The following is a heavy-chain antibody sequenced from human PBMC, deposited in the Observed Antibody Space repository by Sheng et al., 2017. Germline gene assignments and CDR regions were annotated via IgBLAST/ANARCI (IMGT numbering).Heavy chain of an antibody. CDR1: GYTFTNFG. CDR2: ISANNGDT. V-gene: IGHV1-18*01. Sequence: QVQLVQSGAEVKKPGASVKVSYKTSGYTFTNFGLTWVRQAPGQGPEWMGWISANNGDTHYAQKLQDRVTMTTDTITTTAHMELRSLRSDDTAVYYCARKGSGRAVDYWGQGTLVTVSS. D-gene: IGHD2-8*02. CDR3: ARKGSGRAVDY. J-gene: IGHJ4*02.